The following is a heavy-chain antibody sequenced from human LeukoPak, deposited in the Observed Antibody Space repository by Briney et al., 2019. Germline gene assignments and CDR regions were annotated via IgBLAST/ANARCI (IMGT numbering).Heavy chain of an antibody. D-gene: IGHD2-15*01. CDR2: ISWDGNVK. CDR1: GFTISSHA. CDR3: ARDLSTRYSVDY. V-gene: IGHV3-30*04. Sequence: GGSLRLSSAASGFTISSHAMHWVRQAPGKGLEWLAFISWDGNVKYCADSVEGRFTISRDSPKNTLFLQMNSLRAEDTAVYYCARDLSTRYSVDYWGQGTLVTVSS. J-gene: IGHJ4*02.